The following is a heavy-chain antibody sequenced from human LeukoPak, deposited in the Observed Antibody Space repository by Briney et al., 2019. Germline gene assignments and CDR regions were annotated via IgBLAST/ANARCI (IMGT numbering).Heavy chain of an antibody. J-gene: IGHJ4*02. Sequence: PSETLSPTRTLSGGSISSSSYYWGWIRQPPGKGLEWIGSIYYSGSTHNTPSLKSRVTISVDTSKNQFSLKLSSVTAADTAVYYCARLVRSLSGKYFDWLLCDDNFDYWGQGTLVTVSS. CDR2: IYYSGST. CDR1: GGSISSSSYY. CDR3: ARLVRSLSGKYFDWLLCDDNFDY. V-gene: IGHV4-39*01. D-gene: IGHD3-9*01.